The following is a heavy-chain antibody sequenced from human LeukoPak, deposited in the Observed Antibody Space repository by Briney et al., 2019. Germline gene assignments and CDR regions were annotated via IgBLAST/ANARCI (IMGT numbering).Heavy chain of an antibody. V-gene: IGHV4-59*11. CDR3: ARVGAYYYYSSGYYLDY. D-gene: IGHD3-22*01. J-gene: IGHJ4*02. CDR1: GGSISSHY. Sequence: SETPSLTCTVSGGSISSHYWSWIRQPPGKGLEWIGYIYYSGSTNYNPSLKSRVTISVDTSKNQFSLKLSSVTAADKAVDYCARVGAYYYYSSGYYLDYWGQGTLVTVSS. CDR2: IYYSGST.